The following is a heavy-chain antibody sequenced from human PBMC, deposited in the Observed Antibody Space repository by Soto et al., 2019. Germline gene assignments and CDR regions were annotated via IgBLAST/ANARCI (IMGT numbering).Heavy chain of an antibody. D-gene: IGHD4-4*01. CDR1: GYSFTSYW. CDR2: IYPGDSDT. Sequence: PGESLKISCKGSGYSFTSYWIGWVRQMPGKGLEWMGIIYPGDSDTRYSPSFQGQVTISADKSISTAYLQWSSLKASDTAMYYCASQKTTVTTSYWFDPWGQGTLVTVSS. J-gene: IGHJ5*02. CDR3: ASQKTTVTTSYWFDP. V-gene: IGHV5-51*01.